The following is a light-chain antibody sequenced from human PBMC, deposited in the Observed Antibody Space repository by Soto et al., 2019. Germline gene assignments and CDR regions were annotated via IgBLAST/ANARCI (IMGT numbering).Light chain of an antibody. CDR2: DGS. V-gene: IGKV3-11*01. Sequence: DIVLTQSPGTLSLSPGERATLSCRASQNLHSFLNWYQQRPGQAPRPLIYDGSKRAAGVPDRISGDGSGTDYTLTISSLEPEDFAVYYCQQRTRWPMTFGQGTRLEIK. CDR1: QNLHSF. J-gene: IGKJ5*01. CDR3: QQRTRWPMT.